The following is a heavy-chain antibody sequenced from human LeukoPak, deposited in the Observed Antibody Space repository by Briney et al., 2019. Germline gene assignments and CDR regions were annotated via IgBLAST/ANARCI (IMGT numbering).Heavy chain of an antibody. CDR3: ARASGNPIGAALLPPVFDY. CDR1: GGSFSSSTYY. Sequence: SETLSLTCSVSGGSFSSSTYYWGWIRQPPGKGLEWIGAIYYSGTSYYNPSLKSRVTISVDTSKNQFSLKLSSVTAADTAVYYCARASGNPIGAALLPPVFDYWGQGTLVTVSS. D-gene: IGHD6-13*01. J-gene: IGHJ4*02. V-gene: IGHV4-39*07. CDR2: IYYSGTS.